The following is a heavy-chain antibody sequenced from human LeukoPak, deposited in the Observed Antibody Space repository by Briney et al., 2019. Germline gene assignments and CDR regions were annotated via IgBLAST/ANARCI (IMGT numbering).Heavy chain of an antibody. V-gene: IGHV3-73*01. CDR1: ESTFSGSA. CDR3: LTGPFDY. Sequence: GGSLKLSCEASESTFSGSAMHWVRQASGRGLEWLGRIRSKANNYATAYAASVKGRFTISRDDSKNTAYLQMNSLKTEDTAVYYCLTGPFDYWGQGTPVTVSS. CDR2: IRSKANNYAT. J-gene: IGHJ4*02.